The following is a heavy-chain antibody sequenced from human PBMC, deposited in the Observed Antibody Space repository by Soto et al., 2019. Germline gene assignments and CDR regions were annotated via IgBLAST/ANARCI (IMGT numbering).Heavy chain of an antibody. V-gene: IGHV3-74*01. J-gene: IGHJ3*01. CDR3: ARGDRGAFDL. CDR2: IHSDGSST. Sequence: PGGSLRLSCAASGFTFSYYWMHLVRQAPGQGLLWVSRIHSDGSSTTYADSVKGRFTISRDNAKNTVSLQMNSLRVEDTGVYFCARGDRGAFDLWGQGTMVTVSS. CDR1: GFTFSYYW. D-gene: IGHD2-21*02.